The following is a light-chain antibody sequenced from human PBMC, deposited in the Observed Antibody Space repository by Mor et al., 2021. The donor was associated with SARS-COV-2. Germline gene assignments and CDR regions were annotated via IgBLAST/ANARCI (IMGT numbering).Light chain of an antibody. CDR1: GYD. Sequence: GYDVHWYQHLPGRAPKLLIYVNINRPSGVPDRFSGSKSGTSASLAITGLQAEDEADYYCQSYDSSLSGVVFGGGTKLT. J-gene: IGLJ2*01. CDR2: VNI. V-gene: IGLV1-40*01. CDR3: QSYDSSLSGVV.